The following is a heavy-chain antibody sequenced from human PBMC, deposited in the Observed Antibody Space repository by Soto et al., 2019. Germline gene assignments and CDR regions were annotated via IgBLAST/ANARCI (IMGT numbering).Heavy chain of an antibody. D-gene: IGHD4-17*01. CDR3: ATGRPARDDYGDPQKLDAFDI. Sequence: ASVKVSCKGSGYTLTELSMHWVRQAPGKGLEWMGGFDPEDGETIYAQKFQGRVTMTEDTSTDTAYMELSSLRSEDTAVYYCATGRPARDDYGDPQKLDAFDIWGQGTMVTVSS. J-gene: IGHJ3*02. CDR1: GYTLTELS. V-gene: IGHV1-24*01. CDR2: FDPEDGET.